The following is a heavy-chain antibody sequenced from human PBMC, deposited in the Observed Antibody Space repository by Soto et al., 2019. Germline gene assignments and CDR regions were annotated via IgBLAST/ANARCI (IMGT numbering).Heavy chain of an antibody. Sequence: QVQLEQSGAVVKKPGSSVKVSCKASGGTLSDHGVSWLRQAPGQGLEWVGGTIPVFDTAKYAQKFQGRVTIAADKSTNIAYMELSSLRSEDTAFYYCARGVYGSGNYYTGPSAFDIWGQGTMVIVSS. CDR1: GGTLSDHG. CDR2: TIPVFDTA. V-gene: IGHV1-69*06. CDR3: ARGVYGSGNYYTGPSAFDI. J-gene: IGHJ3*02. D-gene: IGHD3-10*01.